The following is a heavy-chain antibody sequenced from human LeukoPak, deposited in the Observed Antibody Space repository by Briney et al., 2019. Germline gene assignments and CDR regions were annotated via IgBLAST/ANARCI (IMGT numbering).Heavy chain of an antibody. CDR1: GYSISSGYY. CDR3: ARGQAGAIGGGGYYYYYYMDV. J-gene: IGHJ6*03. D-gene: IGHD1-26*01. CDR2: INQSGST. Sequence: PSETLSLTCTVSGYSISSGYYWSWIRQPPGKGLEWIGEINQSGSTNYNPSLKSRVTISVDTSKNQFSLKLSSVTAADTAVYYCARGQAGAIGGGGYYYYYYMDVWGKGTTVTVSS. V-gene: IGHV4-38-2*02.